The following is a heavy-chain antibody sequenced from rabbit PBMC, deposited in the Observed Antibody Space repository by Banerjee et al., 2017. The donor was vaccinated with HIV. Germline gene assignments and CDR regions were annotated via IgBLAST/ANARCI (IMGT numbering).Heavy chain of an antibody. CDR1: GFSFSSSAY. CDR2: IYVDSGNT. CDR3: ARDKYTVSSGWTYYGMDL. D-gene: IGHD1-1*01. V-gene: IGHV1S45*01. J-gene: IGHJ6*01. Sequence: QEQLVESGGGLVKPGASLTLTCTASGFSFSSSAYVWWVRQAPGKGLEWIGCIYVDSGNTYYASWAKGRFTISRDNAQNTVSLQLNSLTAADTATYFCARDKYTVSSGWTYYGMDLWGPGTLVTVS.